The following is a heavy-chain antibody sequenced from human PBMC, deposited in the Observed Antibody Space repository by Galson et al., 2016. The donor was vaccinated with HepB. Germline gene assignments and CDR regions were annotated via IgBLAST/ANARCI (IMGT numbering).Heavy chain of an antibody. J-gene: IGHJ6*02. CDR3: ANEDDYYYYGMDV. Sequence: SVKVSCKASGYTFTGYYIHWVRQAPGQGLEWMGRINPNRGGTNYAQKFQGRVAMTSDTSTSTAYMELSSLRSDDTAVYYCANEDDYYYYGMDVWGQGTTVTVSS. CDR1: GYTFTGYY. CDR2: INPNRGGT. V-gene: IGHV1-2*06.